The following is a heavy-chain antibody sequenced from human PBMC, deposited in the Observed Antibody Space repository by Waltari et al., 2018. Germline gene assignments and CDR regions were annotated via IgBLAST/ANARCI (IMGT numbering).Heavy chain of an antibody. D-gene: IGHD5-18*01. CDR3: AKDGRGYSYGLFDY. J-gene: IGHJ4*02. CDR2: FSGSGGST. V-gene: IGHV3-23*01. CDR1: GFTFSSYA. Sequence: EVQLLESGGGLVQPGGSLRISCAASGFTFSSYAMSWVRQAPGKGLEWVSAFSGSGGSTYYADSVEGRFTISRDNSKNTLYLQMNSLRAEDTAVYYCAKDGRGYSYGLFDYWGQGTLVTVSS.